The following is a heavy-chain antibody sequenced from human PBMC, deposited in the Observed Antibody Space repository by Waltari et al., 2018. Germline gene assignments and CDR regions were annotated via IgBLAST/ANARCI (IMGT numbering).Heavy chain of an antibody. J-gene: IGHJ4*02. D-gene: IGHD6-13*01. CDR2: VSGASKST. V-gene: IGHV3-23*01. CDR1: GFTFPSHA. CDR3: TKDLIGYGRIHDY. Sequence: EVQLLESGGNLVQPGGPLRLSCSASGFTFPSHAMNWVRQAPGKGLEWVSTVSGASKSTYYTDSVKGRFTISRDNSRSTLYLQMSSLRVDDTAMYYCTKDLIGYGRIHDYWGQGTLVTVSS.